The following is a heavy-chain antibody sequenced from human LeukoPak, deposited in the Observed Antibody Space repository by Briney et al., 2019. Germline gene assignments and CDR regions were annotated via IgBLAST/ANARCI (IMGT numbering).Heavy chain of an antibody. D-gene: IGHD4-11*01. V-gene: IGHV4-30-4*08. CDR2: IYYSGST. Sequence: SQTLSLTCTVSGGSISSGDYYWSWIRQPPGKGLEWIGYIYYSGSTYYNPSLKSRVTISVDTSKNQFSLKLNSVTAADTAVYYCARVVYSSYYYYYYMDVWGKGTTVTVSS. CDR3: ARVVYSSYYYYYYMDV. CDR1: GGSISSGDYY. J-gene: IGHJ6*03.